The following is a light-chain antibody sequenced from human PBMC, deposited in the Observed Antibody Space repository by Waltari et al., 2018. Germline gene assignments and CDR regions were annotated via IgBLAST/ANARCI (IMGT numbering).Light chain of an antibody. CDR3: QQTNSFPRP. Sequence: DIQMHQYPSFVSASVGHRFTSTCRASQCIDNWLAWYQQKPGKAPKFLIYSASSLQSGVPSRFVGSGSGTDFILTISRLQPEDFATYYCQQTNSFPRPFGQGTKVAIK. CDR2: SAS. J-gene: IGKJ1*01. V-gene: IGKV1-12*01. CDR1: QCIDNW.